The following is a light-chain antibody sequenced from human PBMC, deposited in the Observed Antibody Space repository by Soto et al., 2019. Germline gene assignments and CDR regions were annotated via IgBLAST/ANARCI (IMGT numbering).Light chain of an antibody. CDR2: AAS. V-gene: IGKV1-9*01. CDR3: QQLHGYPIT. CDR1: QSIVTY. J-gene: IGKJ5*01. Sequence: IQMTQSPSSLSASVGDRVTITCRASQSIVTYLNWYLQKPGKAPKLLIYAASNLQSGVPSRFSGSGSGTHFTLTISSLQPEDFATYYCQQLHGYPITFGQGTRLEIK.